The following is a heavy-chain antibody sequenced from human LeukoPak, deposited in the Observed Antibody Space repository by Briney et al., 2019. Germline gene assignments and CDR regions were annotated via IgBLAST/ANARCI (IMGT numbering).Heavy chain of an antibody. J-gene: IGHJ4*02. CDR3: ARFYANEWALPH. Sequence: GGSLRLSCAASGFTFSSYAMHWVRQAPGKGLEWVALISYDGSNKYYADSVKGRFTISRDNSKNTLSLQMNSLRTEDTAVYYCARFYANEWALPHWGQGTLVTVSS. CDR2: ISYDGSNK. CDR1: GFTFSSYA. V-gene: IGHV3-30*04. D-gene: IGHD1-26*01.